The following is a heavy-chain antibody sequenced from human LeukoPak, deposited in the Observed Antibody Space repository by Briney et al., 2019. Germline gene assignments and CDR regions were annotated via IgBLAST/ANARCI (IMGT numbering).Heavy chain of an antibody. J-gene: IGHJ4*02. CDR1: GFTFSSYA. CDR2: ISGSGGST. Sequence: GGSLRLSCAASGFTFSSYAMSWVRQAPGKGLEWVSAISGSGGSTYYADSVKGRFTISRDNSKNTLYLQMNSLRAEDTAVYYCANSDFWSGSSDYWGQGTLVTVSS. V-gene: IGHV3-23*01. D-gene: IGHD3-3*01. CDR3: ANSDFWSGSSDY.